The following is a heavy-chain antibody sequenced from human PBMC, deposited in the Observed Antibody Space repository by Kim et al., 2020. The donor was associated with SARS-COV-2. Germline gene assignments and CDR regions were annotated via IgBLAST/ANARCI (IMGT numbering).Heavy chain of an antibody. CDR2: ISSSSSYT. CDR3: ARVVYSSSSMGRGMDV. CDR1: GFTFSDYY. Sequence: GGSLRLSCAASGFTFSDYYMSWIRQAPGKGLEWVSYISSSSSYTNYADSVKGRFTISRDNAKNSLYLQMNSLRAEDTAVYYCARVVYSSSSMGRGMDVWGQGTTVTVSS. D-gene: IGHD6-6*01. V-gene: IGHV3-11*06. J-gene: IGHJ6*02.